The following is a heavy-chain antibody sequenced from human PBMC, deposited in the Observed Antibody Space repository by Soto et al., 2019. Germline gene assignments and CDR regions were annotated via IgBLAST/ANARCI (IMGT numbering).Heavy chain of an antibody. V-gene: IGHV3-9*01. J-gene: IGHJ2*01. CDR3: AKAWIAAGYFDL. D-gene: IGHD6-13*01. Sequence: EVQLVESGGGLVQPGRSLRISCAASGFTFDDYAMHWVRQAPGKGLEWVSGISWNSGSIGYADSVKGRFTISRDNAKNSLYLQMNSLRAEDTGLYYCAKAWIAAGYFDLWGRGTLVTVSS. CDR1: GFTFDDYA. CDR2: ISWNSGSI.